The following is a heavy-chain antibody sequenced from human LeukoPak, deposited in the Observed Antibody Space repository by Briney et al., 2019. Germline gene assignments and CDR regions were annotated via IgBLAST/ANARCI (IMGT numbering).Heavy chain of an antibody. D-gene: IGHD3-10*01. CDR2: ISGSGGNT. CDR3: AKDRYYGSGNYFFDY. CDR1: GFTFSSYG. Sequence: GGSLRLSCAASGFTFSSYGMSWVRQAPGKGLEWVSAISGSGGNTYYADSVKGRFTISRDNSKNTLYLQMNSLRAEDTAVFYCAKDRYYGSGNYFFDYWGQGTLVTVSS. J-gene: IGHJ4*02. V-gene: IGHV3-23*01.